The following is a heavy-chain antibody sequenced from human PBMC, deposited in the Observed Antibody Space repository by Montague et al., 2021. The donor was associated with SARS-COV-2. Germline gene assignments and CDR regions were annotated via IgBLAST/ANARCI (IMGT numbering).Heavy chain of an antibody. D-gene: IGHD4-23*01. J-gene: IGHJ4*02. V-gene: IGHV4-59*02. CDR3: AKASRGYGGDFDS. CDR2: IFYSGST. Sequence: SETLSLTCSVSGDSVNGNYWSWVRQPPGKGLEWLGYIFYSGSTYNPSLHSRVTMSLDTSKNHFSLTLISVTAADTAVYYCAKASRGYGGDFDSWGQGTLVIVSS. CDR1: GDSVNGNY.